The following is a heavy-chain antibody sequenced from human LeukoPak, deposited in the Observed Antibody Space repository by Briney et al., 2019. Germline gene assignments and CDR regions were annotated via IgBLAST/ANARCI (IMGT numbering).Heavy chain of an antibody. CDR2: LVPILGTA. Sequence: SVKVSCKASGGTLSSYAISWVRQATGQGLEWMGRLVPILGTANYAQKFQGRVTITADESTSTAYMELSSLRSEDTAVYYCARCLDCGGYGSGSYFTHAFDIWGQGTMVTVSS. J-gene: IGHJ3*02. V-gene: IGHV1-69*11. D-gene: IGHD3-10*01. CDR3: ARCLDCGGYGSGSYFTHAFDI. CDR1: GGTLSSYA.